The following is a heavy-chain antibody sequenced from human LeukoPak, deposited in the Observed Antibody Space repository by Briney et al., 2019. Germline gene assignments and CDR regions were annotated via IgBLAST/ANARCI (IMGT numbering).Heavy chain of an antibody. V-gene: IGHV3-23*01. D-gene: IGHD3-22*01. J-gene: IGHJ4*02. CDR3: AKDWGAYYDSSGFYSGDFDY. CDR1: GFTFSSYA. CDR2: ISGSGPYT. Sequence: GGSLRLSCAASGFTFSSYAMSWVRQAPGKGLEWVSGISGSGPYTFYTDSVKGRFTISRDNSKNSLYLQMNSLRTEDTALYYSAKDWGAYYDSSGFYSGDFDYWGQGTLVTVSS.